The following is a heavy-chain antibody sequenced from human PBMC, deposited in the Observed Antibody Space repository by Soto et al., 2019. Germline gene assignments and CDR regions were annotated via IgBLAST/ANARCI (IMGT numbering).Heavy chain of an antibody. V-gene: IGHV4-34*01. Sequence: SETLSLTCAVYGGSFSGYYWSWIRQPPGKGLEWIGEINHSGSTNYNPSLKSRVTISVDTSKNQFSLKLSSVTAADTAVYYCARGPSTVTKQLDYWGQGTLVTVSS. CDR2: INHSGST. CDR1: GGSFSGYY. J-gene: IGHJ4*02. D-gene: IGHD4-17*01. CDR3: ARGPSTVTKQLDY.